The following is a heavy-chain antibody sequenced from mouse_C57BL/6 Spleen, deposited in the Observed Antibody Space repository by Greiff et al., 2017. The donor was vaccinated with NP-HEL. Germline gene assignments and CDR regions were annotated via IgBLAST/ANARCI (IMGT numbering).Heavy chain of an antibody. CDR3: ARRRYGHEMGYFDY. D-gene: IGHD2-2*01. CDR2: IHPNSGST. V-gene: IGHV1-64*01. CDR1: GYTFTSYW. Sequence: VQLQQSGAELVKPGASVKLSCKASGYTFTSYWMHWVKQRPGQGLEWIGMIHPNSGSTNYNEKFKSKATLTVDKSSSTAYMQLSSLTSEDSAVYYGARRRYGHEMGYFDYWGQGTTLTVSS. J-gene: IGHJ2*01.